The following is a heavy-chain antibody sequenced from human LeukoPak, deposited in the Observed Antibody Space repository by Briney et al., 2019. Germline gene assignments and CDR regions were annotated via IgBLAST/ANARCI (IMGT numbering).Heavy chain of an antibody. V-gene: IGHV3-21*01. J-gene: IGHJ4*02. CDR1: GFTFSSYS. D-gene: IGHD3-22*01. CDR3: ARLVPFYDSSALDY. Sequence: GGSLRLSCAASGFTFSSYSMNWVRQAPGKGLEWVSSIRSSSSYIYYADSVKGRFTISRDNAKNSLYLQMNSLRAEDTAVYYCARLVPFYDSSALDYWGQGTLVTVSS. CDR2: IRSSSSYI.